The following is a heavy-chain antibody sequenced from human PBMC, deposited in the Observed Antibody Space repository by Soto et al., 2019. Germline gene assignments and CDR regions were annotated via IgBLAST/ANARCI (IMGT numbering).Heavy chain of an antibody. Sequence: SETLSLTCTVSGGSVSSGSYYWSWIRQPPGKGLEWIGYIYYSGSTNYNPSLKSRVTISVDTSKNQFSLKLSSVTAADTAVYYCARDRYQLLGGAIWFDPWGQGTLVTVS. V-gene: IGHV4-61*01. CDR3: ARDRYQLLGGAIWFDP. CDR1: GGSVSSGSYY. D-gene: IGHD2-2*01. J-gene: IGHJ5*02. CDR2: IYYSGST.